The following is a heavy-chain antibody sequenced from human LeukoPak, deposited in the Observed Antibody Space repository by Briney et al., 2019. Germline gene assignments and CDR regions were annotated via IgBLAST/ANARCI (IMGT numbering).Heavy chain of an antibody. V-gene: IGHV3-23*01. CDR2: ISGSGAST. CDR1: GFTFSSFA. Sequence: PGESLRLSCAASGFTFSSFAMSWVRQAPGRGLEWVSSISGSGASTCYADSVKGRFTISRDNSRNTLYLQMSSLRAEDTAVYYCAKSHSVAVAGTYSTYYFDSWGQGTLVTVSS. J-gene: IGHJ4*02. D-gene: IGHD6-19*01. CDR3: AKSHSVAVAGTYSTYYFDS.